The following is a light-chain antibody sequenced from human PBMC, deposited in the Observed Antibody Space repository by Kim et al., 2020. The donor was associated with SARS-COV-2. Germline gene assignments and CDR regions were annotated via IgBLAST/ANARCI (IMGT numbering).Light chain of an antibody. J-gene: IGKJ2*01. CDR2: GAS. CDR3: QQDYNLPYT. CDR1: QSVSSSY. Sequence: PGDRVTLSCRASQSVSSSYLTWYQQKPGQAPRLLIYGASTRATSIPARFSGSGSGTDFTLTISSLQPEDFAVYYCQQDYNLPYTFGQGTKLEI. V-gene: IGKV3D-7*01.